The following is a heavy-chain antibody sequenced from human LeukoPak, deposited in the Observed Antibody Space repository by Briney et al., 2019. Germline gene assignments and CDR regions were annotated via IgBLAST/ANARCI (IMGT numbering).Heavy chain of an antibody. V-gene: IGHV3-23*01. CDR3: AKDYYYGSGSYLVYYFDY. CDR1: GFTFSSYG. J-gene: IGHJ4*02. Sequence: PGGSLRLSCAASGFTFSSYGMSWVRQAPGKGLEWVSAISGSGGSTYYADSVKGRFTISRDNSKNTLYLQMNSLRAEDTAVYYCAKDYYYGSGSYLVYYFDYWGQGTLVTVSS. CDR2: ISGSGGST. D-gene: IGHD3-10*01.